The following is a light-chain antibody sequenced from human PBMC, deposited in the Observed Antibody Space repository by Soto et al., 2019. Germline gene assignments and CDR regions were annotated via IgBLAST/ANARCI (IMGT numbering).Light chain of an antibody. V-gene: IGKV1-5*03. CDR1: QSISRQ. Sequence: DIQMTQSPSTLSASGGDRVSITCRASQSISRQLAWYQQKPGKAPNLLIYQASNLETWVPSRFTGSGSGTEFTLTISSLQPDDLATYSCLQYQCYWTFGQGTKGEVK. CDR3: LQYQCYWT. J-gene: IGKJ1*01. CDR2: QAS.